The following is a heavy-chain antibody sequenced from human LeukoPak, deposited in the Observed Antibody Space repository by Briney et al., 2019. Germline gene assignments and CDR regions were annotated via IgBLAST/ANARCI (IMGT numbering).Heavy chain of an antibody. CDR3: ARVWPGATPFDP. J-gene: IGHJ5*02. CDR1: GGSISSSSYY. Sequence: SGTLSLTCTVSGGSISSSSYYWGWIRQPPGKGLEWIGSIYYSGSTYYNPSLKSRVTISVDTSKNQFSPKLSSVTAADTAVYSCARVWPGATPFDPWGQGTLVPVSS. V-gene: IGHV4-39*07. D-gene: IGHD1-26*01. CDR2: IYYSGST.